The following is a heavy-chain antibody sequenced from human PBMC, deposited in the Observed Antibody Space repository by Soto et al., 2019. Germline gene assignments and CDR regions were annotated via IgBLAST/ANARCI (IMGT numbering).Heavy chain of an antibody. CDR2: IYYSGST. V-gene: IGHV4-31*03. J-gene: IGHJ5*02. CDR3: ARAKKGIAAAENWFDP. D-gene: IGHD6-13*01. CDR1: GGSISSGGYY. Sequence: QVQLQESGPGLVKPSQTLSLTCTVSGGSISSGGYYWSWIRQHPGKGLEWIGYIYYSGSTYYNPSLRSRVTISVDTSKNQFSLKLSSVTAADTAVYYCARAKKGIAAAENWFDPWGPGTLVTVSS.